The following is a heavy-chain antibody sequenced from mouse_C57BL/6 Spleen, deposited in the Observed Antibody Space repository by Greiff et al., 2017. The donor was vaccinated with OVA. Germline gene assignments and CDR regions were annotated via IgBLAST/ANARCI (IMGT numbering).Heavy chain of an antibody. CDR2: ISYDGSN. Sequence: DVKLVESGPGLVKPSQSLSLTCSVTGYSITSGYYWNWIRQFPGNKLEWMGYISYDGSNNYNPSLKNRISITRDTSKNQFFLKLNSVTTEDTATYYCARWEGDGNYWYFDVWGTGTTVTVSS. CDR3: ARWEGDGNYWYFDV. J-gene: IGHJ1*03. CDR1: GYSITSGYY. D-gene: IGHD2-1*01. V-gene: IGHV3-6*01.